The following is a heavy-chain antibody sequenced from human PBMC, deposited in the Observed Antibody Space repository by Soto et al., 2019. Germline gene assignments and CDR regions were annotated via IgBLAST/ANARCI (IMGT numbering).Heavy chain of an antibody. CDR1: GYNFISHS. Sequence: QIQLVQSGGEVKKPGASVKVSCKSSGYNFISHSITWVRQAPGQGLEWMGRISAYNGNTNHAQKFQGRLTMTTDTSTSTAYMEQRSLRSDDTAVYYCARGAFCGGAPGCRDMDVWGQGTTVTVSS. D-gene: IGHD2-21*01. CDR3: ARGAFCGGAPGCRDMDV. V-gene: IGHV1-18*01. J-gene: IGHJ6*02. CDR2: ISAYNGNT.